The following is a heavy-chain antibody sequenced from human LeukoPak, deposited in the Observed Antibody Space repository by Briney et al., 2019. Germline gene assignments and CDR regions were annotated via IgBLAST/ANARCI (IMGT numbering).Heavy chain of an antibody. CDR1: GFTYPNFA. CDR2: ISDRGGST. Sequence: GGSLRLSCAASGFTYPNFAMSWVRQAPGKGLEWVSAISDRGGSTYYADAVKGRFTISRDNSKNTLYLQMNSLSAEDTAEYYCAKGETEGGGLAHAYWGQGTLVTVSS. J-gene: IGHJ4*02. D-gene: IGHD2-15*01. CDR3: AKGETEGGGLAHAY. V-gene: IGHV3-23*01.